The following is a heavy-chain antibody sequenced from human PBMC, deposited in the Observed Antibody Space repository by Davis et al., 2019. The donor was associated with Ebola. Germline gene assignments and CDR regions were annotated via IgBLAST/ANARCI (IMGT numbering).Heavy chain of an antibody. J-gene: IGHJ4*02. CDR2: IYPADSDT. D-gene: IGHD1-26*01. V-gene: IGHV5-51*01. CDR1: GYSFTSYW. CDR3: ARHLRSGRYYLDS. Sequence: KVSCKGSGYSFTSYWISWVRQMPGKGLEWMGIIYPADSDTTYSPSFQGQVTISADESLRTAYLQWSSLKASDTAMYYCARHLRSGRYYLDSWGQGTLVTVSS.